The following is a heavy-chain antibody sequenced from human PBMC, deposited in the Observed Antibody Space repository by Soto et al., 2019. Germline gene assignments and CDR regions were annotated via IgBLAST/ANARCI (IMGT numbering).Heavy chain of an antibody. V-gene: IGHV1-69*01. CDR1: GGTFSSYA. J-gene: IGHJ5*02. CDR2: IIPIFGTA. D-gene: IGHD3-3*01. CDR3: ARLYYDFWSGYSHYNWFDP. Sequence: QVQLVQSGAEVKKPGSSVKVSCKASGGTFSSYAISWVRQAPGQGLEWMGGIIPIFGTANYAQKFQGRVTITADESTSTAYMELSSLISEDTAVYYCARLYYDFWSGYSHYNWFDPWGQGTLVTVSS.